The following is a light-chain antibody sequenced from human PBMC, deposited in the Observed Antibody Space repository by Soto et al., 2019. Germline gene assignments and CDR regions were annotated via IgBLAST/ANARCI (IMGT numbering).Light chain of an antibody. J-gene: IGKJ1*01. CDR3: QQSFSTPRT. Sequence: DIQMTQSPSPLSASVGDRVTITCRASQTISTYLNWYQQKPGKAPKLLIYGASSLQSGVPSRFSGSGSATDFTLTISSLQPEDFGTYYCQQSFSTPRTFGQGTKVDIK. V-gene: IGKV1-39*01. CDR2: GAS. CDR1: QTISTY.